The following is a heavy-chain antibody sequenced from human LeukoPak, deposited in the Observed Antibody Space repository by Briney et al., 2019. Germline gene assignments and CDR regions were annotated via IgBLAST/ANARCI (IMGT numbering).Heavy chain of an antibody. Sequence: SETLSLACAVYGGSFSGYYWSWIRQPPGKGLEWIGEINHSGSTNYNPSLKSRVTISVDMSKNQFSLKLSSVTAADTAVYYCATGQAQFDYWGQGTLVTVSS. CDR2: INHSGST. J-gene: IGHJ4*02. V-gene: IGHV4-34*01. CDR1: GGSFSGYY. CDR3: ATGQAQFDY.